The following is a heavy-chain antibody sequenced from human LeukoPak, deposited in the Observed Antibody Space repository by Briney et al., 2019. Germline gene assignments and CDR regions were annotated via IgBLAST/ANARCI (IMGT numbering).Heavy chain of an antibody. D-gene: IGHD2-21*02. CDR3: GGGDSYYFDY. Sequence: PSETLSLTCTVSGYSISSGYYWGWIRQPPGKGLEWIGSIYQSGSTNYNPSLKSRVTILLGKSKNQFFLKLTSVTAADTAVYYCGGGDSYYFDYWGQGTLVTVSS. J-gene: IGHJ4*02. CDR2: IYQSGST. CDR1: GYSISSGYY. V-gene: IGHV4-38-2*02.